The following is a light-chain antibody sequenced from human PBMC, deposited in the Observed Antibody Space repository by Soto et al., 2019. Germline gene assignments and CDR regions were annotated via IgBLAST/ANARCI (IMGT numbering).Light chain of an antibody. V-gene: IGLV2-14*01. CDR1: NRDVGGYNY. CDR2: EVT. CDR3: SSYSSISALNVI. J-gene: IGLJ2*01. Sequence: QSVLAQPASVSGSPGQSITISCAGTNRDVGGYNYVSWYQQYPGTAPKLIIYEVTYRPSGVSNRFSGSKSGNTASLTISGLQAEDEADYYCSSYSSISALNVIFAGGPKLTVL.